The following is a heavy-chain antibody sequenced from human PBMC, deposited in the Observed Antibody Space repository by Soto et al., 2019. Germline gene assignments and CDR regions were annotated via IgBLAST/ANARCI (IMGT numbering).Heavy chain of an antibody. CDR3: ARGPAHDYSNYYYYYYMDV. J-gene: IGHJ6*03. V-gene: IGHV1-2*04. Sequence: ASVKVSCKASGYTFTGYYMHWVRQAPGQGLEWMGWINPNSGGTNYAQKLQGWVTMTRDTSISTAYMELSRLRSDDTAVYYCARGPAHDYSNYYYYYYMDVRGKGTTVTVSS. CDR2: INPNSGGT. D-gene: IGHD4-4*01. CDR1: GYTFTGYY.